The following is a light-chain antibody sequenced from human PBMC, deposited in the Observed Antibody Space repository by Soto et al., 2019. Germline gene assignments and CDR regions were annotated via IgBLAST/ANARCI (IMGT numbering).Light chain of an antibody. V-gene: IGKV1-39*01. CDR1: QSISNY. CDR3: EPSYNTPFT. J-gene: IGKJ5*01. Sequence: DIQMTQSPSSLSASVGDRVTITCRASQSISNYLNWYQQKPGKAPNLLIYAASSLRSGVPSRFSGSGSGTDFTHTISSLQPEDFAAYYCEPSYNTPFTFGQGTRLEIK. CDR2: AAS.